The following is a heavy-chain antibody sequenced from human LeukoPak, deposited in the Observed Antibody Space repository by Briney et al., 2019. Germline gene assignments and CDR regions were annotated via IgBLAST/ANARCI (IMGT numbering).Heavy chain of an antibody. CDR1: GFTFSTQG. CDR3: ARDSFMVRGLRAYYYYYGMDV. CDR2: ISNDGSNA. Sequence: PGGSLRLSCVASGFTFSTQGMHWVRQAPGKGLEWVALISNDGSNAYYGDSVKGRFTISRDNSKNTVYLQMDGLRAEDTAVYYCARDSFMVRGLRAYYYYYGMDVWGQGTTVTVSS. D-gene: IGHD3-10*01. J-gene: IGHJ6*02. V-gene: IGHV3-30*03.